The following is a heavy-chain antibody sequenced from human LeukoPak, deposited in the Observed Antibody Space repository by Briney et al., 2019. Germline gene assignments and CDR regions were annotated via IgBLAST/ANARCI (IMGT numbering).Heavy chain of an antibody. J-gene: IGHJ3*02. CDR3: ARGGGSYKTGAFDI. V-gene: IGHV3-66*01. Sequence: PGGSLRLSCAASGFTVRSSYMTWVRQAPGKGLEWVSVIYSGGSTYYADSVKGRFTISRDNSKNTLYLQMNSLRAEDTAVYYCARGGGSYKTGAFDIWGQGTMVTVSS. D-gene: IGHD1-26*01. CDR2: IYSGGST. CDR1: GFTVRSSY.